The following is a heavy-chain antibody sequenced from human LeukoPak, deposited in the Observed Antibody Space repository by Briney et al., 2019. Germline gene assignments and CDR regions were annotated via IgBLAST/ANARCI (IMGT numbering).Heavy chain of an antibody. V-gene: IGHV4-34*01. CDR1: GGSFSSYY. J-gene: IGHJ4*02. CDR3: ARHSSSWYSLDY. Sequence: SETLSLTCAVYGGSFSSYYRSWIRQPPGKGLEWIGEINHSGSTNYNPSLKSRVTLSVDTSKNQFSLNLNSVTAADTAVYYCARHSSSWYSLDYWGQGTLVTVSS. D-gene: IGHD6-13*01. CDR2: INHSGST.